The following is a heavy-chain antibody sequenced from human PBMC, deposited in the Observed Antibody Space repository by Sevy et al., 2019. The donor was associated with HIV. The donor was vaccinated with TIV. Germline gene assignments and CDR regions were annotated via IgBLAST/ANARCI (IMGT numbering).Heavy chain of an antibody. J-gene: IGHJ4*02. CDR3: AREGCSRPHDY. D-gene: IGHD2-8*01. Sequence: GGSLRLSCAASGFAFHEYSMRWIRQAPGKGLEWVATLSFGCGKINYADSVKGRFTISRDNSKNSFYLQMDNLRVEDTALYYCAREGCSRPHDYWGQGTRVTVSS. V-gene: IGHV3-23*01. CDR2: LSFGCGKI. CDR1: GFAFHEYS.